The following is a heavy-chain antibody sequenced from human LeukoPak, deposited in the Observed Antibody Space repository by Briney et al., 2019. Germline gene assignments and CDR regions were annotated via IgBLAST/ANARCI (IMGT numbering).Heavy chain of an antibody. V-gene: IGHV3-23*01. CDR1: GFTFSSYA. CDR3: ATLLVVPAAKGPYFDY. D-gene: IGHD2-2*01. CDR2: ISGSGGST. Sequence: PGGSLRLPCAASGFTFSSYAMSWVRQAPGKGLEWVSAISGSGGSTYYADSVKGRFTISRDNSKNTLYLQMNSLRAEDTAVYYCATLLVVPAAKGPYFDYWGQGTLVTVSS. J-gene: IGHJ4*02.